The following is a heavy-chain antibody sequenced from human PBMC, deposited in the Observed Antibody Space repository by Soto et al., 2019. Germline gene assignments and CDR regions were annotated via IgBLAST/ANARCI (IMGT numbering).Heavy chain of an antibody. V-gene: IGHV3-23*01. CDR1: GVTFSSYA. CDR2: ISGSGGST. Sequence: GSLRISCADSGVTFSSYAMSWVRQAPGKGLEWVSAISGSGGSTYYAASVKGRFTISRDNSKNTLYLQMNSLRAEDTAVYYCAKDRPQWEPPFDYWGQGTLVTVSS. CDR3: AKDRPQWEPPFDY. D-gene: IGHD1-26*01. J-gene: IGHJ4*02.